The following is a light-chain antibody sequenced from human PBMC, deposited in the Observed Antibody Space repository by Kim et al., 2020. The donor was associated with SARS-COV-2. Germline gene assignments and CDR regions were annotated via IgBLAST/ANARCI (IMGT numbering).Light chain of an antibody. CDR3: LLSFDDARDVI. CDR2: DTN. V-gene: IGLV7-46*01. Sequence: GTGNLNWGSRKGTVNKGHQPNWVQTRPGQGPRTLIYDTNNRHSWTPARFSGSLVGGKAALTLSGALPEDEAEYYCLLSFDDARDVIFGGGTQLTVL. J-gene: IGLJ2*01. CDR1: KGTVNKGHQ.